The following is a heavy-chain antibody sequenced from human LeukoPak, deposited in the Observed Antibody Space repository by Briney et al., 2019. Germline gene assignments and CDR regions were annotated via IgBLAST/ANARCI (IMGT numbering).Heavy chain of an antibody. V-gene: IGHV3-48*03. J-gene: IGHJ4*02. D-gene: IGHD5-24*01. CDR2: ISSSGSTI. Sequence: GGSLRLSCAASGFTFSSYEMNWVRQAPGKGLEWVSYISSSGSTIYYADSVKGRLTISRDNAKNSLYLQMNSLRAEDTAVYYCAREMATPNDYWGQGTLVTVSS. CDR3: AREMATPNDY. CDR1: GFTFSSYE.